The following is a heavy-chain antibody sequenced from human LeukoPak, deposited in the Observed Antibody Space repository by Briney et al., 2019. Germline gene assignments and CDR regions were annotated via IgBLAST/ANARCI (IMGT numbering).Heavy chain of an antibody. CDR1: GFTFRSYS. CDR2: ISSSSSSTI. CDR3: ARGFGANFDY. J-gene: IGHJ4*02. D-gene: IGHD3-16*01. Sequence: PGGSLRLSCAASGFTFRSYSMNWVRQAPGKGLEWVSYISSSSSSTIYYADSVKGRFTISRDNVKNSLYLQMNSLRAEDTAVYYCARGFGANFDYWGQGTLVTVSS. V-gene: IGHV3-48*04.